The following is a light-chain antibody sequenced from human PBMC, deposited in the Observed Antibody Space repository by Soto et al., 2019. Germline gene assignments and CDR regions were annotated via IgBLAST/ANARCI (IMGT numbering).Light chain of an antibody. J-gene: IGKJ3*01. V-gene: IGKV3D-15*01. CDR3: PQYNSWPRT. CDR2: GVS. Sequence: EIVMTQSPATLSVSPGERATLSCRASQSISSNLAWYQQKPGQAPSLLLYGVSTRATGIPTRFSGSGSGTEFTLTISSLKSEDFAIYYCPQYNSWPRTFGPGTKVDFK. CDR1: QSISSN.